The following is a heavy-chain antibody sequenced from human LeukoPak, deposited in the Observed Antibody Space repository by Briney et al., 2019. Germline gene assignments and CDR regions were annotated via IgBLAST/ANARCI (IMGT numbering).Heavy chain of an antibody. J-gene: IGHJ4*02. Sequence: SETLSLTCTVSGGSISSYYWSWIRQPPGKGLEWIGYIYYSGSTNYNPSLKRRVTISVDTSKNQFSLKLSSVTAADTAVYYCARAARNYYDSSGIFDYWGQGTLVTVSS. CDR3: ARAARNYYDSSGIFDY. D-gene: IGHD3-22*01. CDR2: IYYSGST. CDR1: GGSISSYY. V-gene: IGHV4-59*01.